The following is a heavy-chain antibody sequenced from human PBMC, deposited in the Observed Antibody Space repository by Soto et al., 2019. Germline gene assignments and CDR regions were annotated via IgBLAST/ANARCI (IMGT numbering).Heavy chain of an antibody. J-gene: IGHJ2*01. CDR1: GFTFSSYE. D-gene: IGHD6-19*01. CDR3: ARDQELAGHWYFDL. V-gene: IGHV3-48*03. CDR2: ISSSGSTI. Sequence: GGSLRLSCAASGFTFSSYEMNWVCQAPGKGLEWVSYISSSGSTIYYADSVKGRFTISRDNAKNSLYLQMNSLRAEDTAVYYCARDQELAGHWYFDLWGRGTLVTVSS.